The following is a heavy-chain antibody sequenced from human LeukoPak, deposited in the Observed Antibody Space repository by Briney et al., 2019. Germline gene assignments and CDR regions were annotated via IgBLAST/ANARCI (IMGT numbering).Heavy chain of an antibody. J-gene: IGHJ4*02. D-gene: IGHD5-24*01. V-gene: IGHV4-31*03. CDR2: IYYSGST. CDR3: ARDLRWLQSPLFDY. CDR1: GGSISSGGYY. Sequence: PSETLSLTCTVSGGSISSGGYYWSWIRQHPGKGLEWIGYIYYSGSTYYNPSLKRRVTISVDTSKNQFSLKLSSVTAADTAVYYCARDLRWLQSPLFDYWGQGTLFTVSS.